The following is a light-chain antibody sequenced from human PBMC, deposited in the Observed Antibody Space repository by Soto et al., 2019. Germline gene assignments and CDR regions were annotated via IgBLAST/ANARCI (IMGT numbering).Light chain of an antibody. J-gene: IGLJ3*02. CDR1: SSNIGSNY. Sequence: QSVLTQPPSTSATPGQGVSISCSGSSSNIGSNYVYWYQQLPGRAPRLIMYKNDQRPSGVPDRFSGSKSGTSASLAISGLRSEDEAVYHCSTWDDSLPGLVFGGGTQLTVL. CDR2: KND. V-gene: IGLV1-47*01. CDR3: STWDDSLPGLV.